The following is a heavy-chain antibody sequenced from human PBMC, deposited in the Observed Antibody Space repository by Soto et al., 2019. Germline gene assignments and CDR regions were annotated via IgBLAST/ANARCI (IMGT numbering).Heavy chain of an antibody. D-gene: IGHD4-17*01. CDR3: AIISGDYQQHMDV. Sequence: EVQLVESGGGLVQPGGSLRLSCAASGFTFSSYSMNWVRQAPGKGLEWVSYISSSSSTIYYADSVKGRFTISRDNAKNSLYLPMNSLRAEDTAVYYCAIISGDYQQHMDVWGKGTTVTVSS. J-gene: IGHJ6*03. V-gene: IGHV3-48*01. CDR1: GFTFSSYS. CDR2: ISSSSSTI.